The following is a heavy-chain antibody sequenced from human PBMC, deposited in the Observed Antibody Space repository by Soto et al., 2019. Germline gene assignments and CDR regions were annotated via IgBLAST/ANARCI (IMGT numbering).Heavy chain of an antibody. Sequence: PSETLSLTCAVSGGSISSGGYSWSWIRQPPGKGLEWIGYIYPSGSTYYNPSLKSRVTISVDRSKNQFSRKLRSVTAADTAVDYCARVVSHSSSFDYWGQGTLVTVSS. CDR1: GGSISSGGYS. V-gene: IGHV4-30-2*01. CDR3: ARVVSHSSSFDY. CDR2: IYPSGST. J-gene: IGHJ4*02. D-gene: IGHD6-13*01.